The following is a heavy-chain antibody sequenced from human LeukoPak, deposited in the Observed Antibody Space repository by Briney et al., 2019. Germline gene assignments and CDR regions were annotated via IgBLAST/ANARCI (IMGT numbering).Heavy chain of an antibody. J-gene: IGHJ5*02. CDR2: IYYSGST. CDR1: GGSISISSYY. CDR3: ARHRGDYYASSGYYP. Sequence: SETRSLTCTVSGGSISISSYYWGWIRQPPGKGLEWIGSIYYSGSTYYNPSLKSRVTISVDTSKNQFSLKLSSVTAADTAVYYCARHRGDYYASSGYYPWGQGTLVTVSS. D-gene: IGHD3-22*01. V-gene: IGHV4-39*01.